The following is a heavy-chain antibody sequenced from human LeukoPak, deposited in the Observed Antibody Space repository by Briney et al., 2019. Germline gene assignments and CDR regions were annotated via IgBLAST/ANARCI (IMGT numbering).Heavy chain of an antibody. CDR1: GYTFTSYG. V-gene: IGHV1-18*01. D-gene: IGHD1-26*01. CDR2: ISAYNGNT. CDR3: ARRHLGSYYDNWFDP. J-gene: IGHJ5*02. Sequence: ASVKVSCKASGYTFTSYGISWVRQAPGQGLEWMGWISAYNGNTNYAQKLQGRVTMTTDTSTSTAYMELRSLRSDDTAVYYCARRHLGSYYDNWFDPWDQGTLVTVSS.